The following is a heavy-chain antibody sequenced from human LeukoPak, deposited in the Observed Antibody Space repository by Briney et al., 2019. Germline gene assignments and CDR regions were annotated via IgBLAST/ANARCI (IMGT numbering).Heavy chain of an antibody. CDR2: ISATAT. Sequence: GGSLRLSCAASGFTFSSYAMSWVRQAPGKGLEWVSLISATATYYADSVKGRFTISRDISRNTLYLQMNSLRADDTAVYYCAKGQGSGNYPLDYWGQGTLVTVSS. CDR3: AKGQGSGNYPLDY. D-gene: IGHD3-16*02. J-gene: IGHJ4*02. V-gene: IGHV3-23*01. CDR1: GFTFSSYA.